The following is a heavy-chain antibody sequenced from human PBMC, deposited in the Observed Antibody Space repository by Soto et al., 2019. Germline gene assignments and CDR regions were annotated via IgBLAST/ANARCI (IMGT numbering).Heavy chain of an antibody. CDR2: ISPNSGDT. J-gene: IGHJ4*02. Sequence: QVQLVQSGAEVKKPGASVKVSCKASGYTFTGYDMHWVRQAPGQGLEWMGWISPNSGDTNYAQKVQGWVTMTRDTSIITAYMELSRLRSDDTAVYYCARTHCSSISCYVGSWDYWGQGTLVTVSS. V-gene: IGHV1-2*04. CDR3: ARTHCSSISCYVGSWDY. D-gene: IGHD2-2*01. CDR1: GYTFTGYD.